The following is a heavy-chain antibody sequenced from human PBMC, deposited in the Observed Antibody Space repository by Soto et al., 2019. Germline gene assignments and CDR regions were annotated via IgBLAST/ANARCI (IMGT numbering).Heavy chain of an antibody. J-gene: IGHJ4*02. V-gene: IGHV1-46*01. CDR3: ARDHCSGGSCYSYY. D-gene: IGHD2-15*01. Sequence: QVQLVQSGAEVKKPGASVKVSCKASGYTFTSYYMHWVRQAPGQGLEWRGIINPGGGSTSYGQKCQGRVTMTRDTSTSTVYMELSSLRSEDTAVYYCARDHCSGGSCYSYYWGQGTLVTVSS. CDR1: GYTFTSYY. CDR2: INPGGGST.